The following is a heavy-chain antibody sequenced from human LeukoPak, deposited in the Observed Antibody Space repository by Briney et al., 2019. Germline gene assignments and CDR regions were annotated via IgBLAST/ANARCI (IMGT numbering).Heavy chain of an antibody. CDR1: GYTFTSYY. V-gene: IGHV1-46*03. Sequence: GASVKVSFKASGYTFTSYYMHWLRQAPGQGLEWMGIINPSGGSTSYAQKFQGRVTMTRDTSTSTVYMELSSLRSEDTAVYYCARDPSYYYDSSGYLSWGQGTLVTVSS. CDR2: INPSGGST. D-gene: IGHD3-22*01. J-gene: IGHJ5*02. CDR3: ARDPSYYYDSSGYLS.